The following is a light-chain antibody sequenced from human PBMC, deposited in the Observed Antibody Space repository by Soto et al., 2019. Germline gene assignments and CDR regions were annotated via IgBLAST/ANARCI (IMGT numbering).Light chain of an antibody. CDR3: QQFYSIPWT. J-gene: IGKJ1*01. CDR2: LGS. CDR1: QSVLNSPNNKNY. V-gene: IGKV4-1*01. Sequence: DIVMTQSPDSLAVSLGERATIKCKSSQSVLNSPNNKNYLAWYQQKPGQPLQLLIYLGSTRETGVPDRFSGSGSGTDFPLTISSLQAEDVAVYYCQQFYSIPWTFGQGTKVEIK.